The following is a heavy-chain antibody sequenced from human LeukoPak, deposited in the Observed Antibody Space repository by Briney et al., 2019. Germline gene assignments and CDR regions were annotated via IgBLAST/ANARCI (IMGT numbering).Heavy chain of an antibody. D-gene: IGHD6-6*01. CDR2: FFYGGST. CDR1: GGSLSSSTYC. J-gene: IGHJ4*02. Sequence: PSETLSLTCTVSGGSLSSSTYCWAWIRQTPGRGLEWIGTFFYGGSTSYIPSLKSRVTISLDTPKRQLSLKLSSVTAADTAVYYCAREGSVLAARQYYFDYWGQGTLVTVSS. CDR3: AREGSVLAARQYYFDY. V-gene: IGHV4-39*07.